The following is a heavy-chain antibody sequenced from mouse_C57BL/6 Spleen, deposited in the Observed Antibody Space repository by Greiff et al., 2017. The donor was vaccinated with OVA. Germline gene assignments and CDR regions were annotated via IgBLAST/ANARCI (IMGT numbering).Heavy chain of an antibody. J-gene: IGHJ1*03. V-gene: IGHV1-82*01. CDR3: ARNLRWYFDV. CDR1: GYAFSSSW. D-gene: IGHD1-1*01. CDR2: IYPGDGDT. Sequence: QVQLQQSGPELVKPGASVKISCKASGYAFSSSWMNWVKQRPGKGLEWIGRIYPGDGDTNYNGKFKGKATLTADKSSSTAYMQLSSLTSEDSAVYFCARNLRWYFDVWGTGTTVTVSS.